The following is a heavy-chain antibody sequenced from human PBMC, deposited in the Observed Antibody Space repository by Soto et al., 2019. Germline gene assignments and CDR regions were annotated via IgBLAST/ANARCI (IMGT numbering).Heavy chain of an antibody. CDR2: IDPKNGDT. CDR1: GYTFTGYS. J-gene: IGHJ4*03. Sequence: QVQLVQSGAEVKKPGASVKVSCKASGYTFTGYSIHWVRQAPGQGLEWMGWIDPKNGDTNTAQKFQGRGPKTMEKSIHKAYKEPTRLKSYGTAIYYCARELDPNKVPRAYYLGQGSRIHVSS. D-gene: IGHD2-2*03. V-gene: IGHV1-2*02. CDR3: ARELDPNKVPRAYY.